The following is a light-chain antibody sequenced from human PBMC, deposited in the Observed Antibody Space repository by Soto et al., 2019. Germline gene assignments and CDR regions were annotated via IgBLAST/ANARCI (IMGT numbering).Light chain of an antibody. CDR3: QPYDSSLTTFV. J-gene: IGLJ1*01. CDR1: SSNIGAEYD. CDR2: GDN. V-gene: IGLV1-40*01. Sequence: QSVLTQPPSVSGAPGLRVAISCTGSSSNIGAEYDVHWYQQLPGTAPKRLLYGDNNRPSGVPDRFSDSKSGTSASLAITGLQPEDEADYYCQPYDSSLTTFVFGAGTKVTVL.